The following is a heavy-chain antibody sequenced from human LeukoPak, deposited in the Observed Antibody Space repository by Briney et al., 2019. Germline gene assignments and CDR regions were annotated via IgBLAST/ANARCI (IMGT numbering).Heavy chain of an antibody. V-gene: IGHV1-69*04. CDR3: ARGYRIEGYCSGGSCPLGY. D-gene: IGHD2-15*01. J-gene: IGHJ4*02. CDR2: IIPILGIA. CDR1: GGTFSSYA. Sequence: SVKVSCKASGGTFSSYAISWVRQAPGQGLEWMGRIIPILGIANYAQKFQGRVTITADKSTSTAYMELSSLRSEDTAVYYCARGYRIEGYCSGGSCPLGYWGQGTLVTVSS.